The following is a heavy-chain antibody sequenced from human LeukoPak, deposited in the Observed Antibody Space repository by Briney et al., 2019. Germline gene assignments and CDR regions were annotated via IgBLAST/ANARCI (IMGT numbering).Heavy chain of an antibody. CDR1: GFTFSSFH. D-gene: IGHD2-8*02. Sequence: GGSLRLSRAASGFTFSSFHINWVRQAPGKGLEWISTISGSGGGTYYADSVKGRFTISRDNSKNTLSLQMNSLRAEDTAVYHCAKGLVGTEYFQHWGQGTLVTVSS. V-gene: IGHV3-23*01. CDR2: ISGSGGGT. J-gene: IGHJ1*01. CDR3: AKGLVGTEYFQH.